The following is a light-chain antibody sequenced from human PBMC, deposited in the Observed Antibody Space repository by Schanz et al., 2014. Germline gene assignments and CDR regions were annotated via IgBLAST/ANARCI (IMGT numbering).Light chain of an antibody. V-gene: IGKV3-20*01. J-gene: IGKJ1*01. CDR1: QSVSNN. CDR2: DAS. CDR3: QQYGNSPWT. Sequence: EIVLTQSPATLSLSPGERATLSCRASQSVSNNLAWYQQKPGQAPRVLIYDASKRATGIPARFSGSGSGTDFTLTISRLEPEDFAVYYCQQYGNSPWTFGQGTKVEIK.